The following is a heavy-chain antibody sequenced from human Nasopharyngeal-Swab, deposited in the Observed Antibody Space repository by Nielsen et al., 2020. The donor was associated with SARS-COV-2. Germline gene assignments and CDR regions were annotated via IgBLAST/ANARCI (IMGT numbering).Heavy chain of an antibody. Sequence: GESLKISCTASGFTFGDYAMSWFRQAPGKGLEWVGFIRSKAYGGTTEYAASVKGRFTISRDDSKSIAYLQMNSLKTEDTAVYYCTREQQDEEERRGGDPIPFDSWGQGTLVTVSS. J-gene: IGHJ4*02. CDR3: TREQQDEEERRGGDPIPFDS. V-gene: IGHV3-49*03. CDR2: IRSKAYGGTT. D-gene: IGHD3-16*01. CDR1: GFTFGDYA.